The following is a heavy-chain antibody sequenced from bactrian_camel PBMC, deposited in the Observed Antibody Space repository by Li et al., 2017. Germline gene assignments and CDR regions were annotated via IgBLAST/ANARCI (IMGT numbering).Heavy chain of an antibody. V-gene: IGHV3S55*01. D-gene: IGHD5*01. CDR1: EYTYGTCC. CDR2: IDTDDIM. J-gene: IGHJ4*01. CDR3: AALHFAYGCEYDKKWSEFAD. Sequence: QVQLVESGGGSVRAGKSLRLSCVVPEYTYGTCCMGWFRQDPGKERERVAVIDTDDIMRYADPAKGRFTISKDNADTTLYLQMNSLKSEDTGMYYCAALHFAYGCEYDKKWSEFADWGQGTQVTVS.